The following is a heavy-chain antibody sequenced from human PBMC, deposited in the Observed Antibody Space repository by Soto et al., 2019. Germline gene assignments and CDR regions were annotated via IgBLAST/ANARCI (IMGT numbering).Heavy chain of an antibody. D-gene: IGHD6-19*01. Sequence: QVQLQESGPGLVKPSQTLSLTCTVSGGSIGSGTYYWNWIRQHPGKGLEWIGYIYFTGGTYYNPSLHSRVSMSRDTSQNQFSLELDSVTAADTAVYYCARGGRSGWLGFDSWVQGTLVTVSS. CDR1: GGSIGSGTYY. J-gene: IGHJ4*02. V-gene: IGHV4-31*03. CDR2: IYFTGGT. CDR3: ARGGRSGWLGFDS.